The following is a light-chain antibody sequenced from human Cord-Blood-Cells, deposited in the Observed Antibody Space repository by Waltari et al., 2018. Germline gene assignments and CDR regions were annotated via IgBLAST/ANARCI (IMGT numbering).Light chain of an antibody. CDR2: QDS. CDR3: QAWDSSTAV. Sequence: SYELTQPPSVSVSPGQTASITCPGDKLRDKYASWYQQKPGQSPVLVIYQDSKRPSGIPERFSGSNSGNTATLTISGTQAMDEADYYCQAWDSSTAVFGGGTKLTVL. CDR1: KLRDKY. J-gene: IGLJ3*02. V-gene: IGLV3-1*01.